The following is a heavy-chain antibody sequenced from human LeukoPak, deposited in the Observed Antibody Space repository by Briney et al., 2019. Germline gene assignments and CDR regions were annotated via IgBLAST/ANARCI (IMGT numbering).Heavy chain of an antibody. J-gene: IGHJ5*02. CDR3: ARDPQLRYPRLDP. CDR2: INPNSGGT. CDR1: GYTFTGYY. Sequence: ASVKVSCKASGYTFTGYYMHWVRQAPGQGLEWMGRINPNSGGTNYAQKFQGRVTMTRDTSISTAYMELSRLRSDDTAVYYCARDPQLRYPRLDPWGQGTLVTVSS. D-gene: IGHD3-9*01. V-gene: IGHV1-2*06.